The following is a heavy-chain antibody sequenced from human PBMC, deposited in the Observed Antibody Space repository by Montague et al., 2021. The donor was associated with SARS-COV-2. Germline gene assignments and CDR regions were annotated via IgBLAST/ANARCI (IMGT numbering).Heavy chain of an antibody. CDR1: GGSISSSSYY. J-gene: IGHJ3*02. V-gene: IGHV4-39*01. D-gene: IGHD6-19*01. CDR3: ARQENSSGWFKPDAFDI. CDR2: IYYSGST. Sequence: SETLSLTCTVSGGSISSSSYYWGWIRQPPGKGLEWIGSIYYSGSTYYNPSLKSRVTISVDTSKNQFSLKLGSATAADTAVYYCARQENSSGWFKPDAFDIWGQGTMVTVSS.